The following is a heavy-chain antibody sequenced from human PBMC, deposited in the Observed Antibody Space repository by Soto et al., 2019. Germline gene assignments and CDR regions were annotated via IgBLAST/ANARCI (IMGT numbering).Heavy chain of an antibody. Sequence: SVKVSCKASGFTFTSSAVQWVRQARGQRLEWIGWIVVGSGNTNYAQKFQGRVTITADKSTSTAYMELSSLRSEDTAVYYCARAGRWKWLMLVYYYGMDVWGQGTTVTVSS. J-gene: IGHJ6*02. CDR1: GFTFTSSA. D-gene: IGHD3-22*01. CDR3: ARAGRWKWLMLVYYYGMDV. CDR2: IVVGSGNT. V-gene: IGHV1-58*01.